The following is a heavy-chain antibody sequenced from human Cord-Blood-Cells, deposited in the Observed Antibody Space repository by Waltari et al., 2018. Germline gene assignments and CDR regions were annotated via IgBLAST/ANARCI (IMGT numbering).Heavy chain of an antibody. D-gene: IGHD1-1*01. V-gene: IGHV1-69*01. Sequence: QVQLLQSGAEGKKPGSAVEVSCTASAGTFSSYAISWVRQAPGQGLEWMGGIIPIFGTANYAQKFQGRVTITADESTSTAYMELSSLRSEDTAVYYCAREGAGTHAFDIWGQGTWSPSLQ. CDR3: AREGAGTHAFDI. J-gene: IGHJ3*02. CDR2: IIPIFGTA. CDR1: AGTFSSYA.